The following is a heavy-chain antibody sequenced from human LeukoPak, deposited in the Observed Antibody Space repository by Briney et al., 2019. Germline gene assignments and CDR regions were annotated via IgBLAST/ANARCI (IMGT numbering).Heavy chain of an antibody. CDR2: ISSSSSYI. Sequence: SCKASGGTFSSYSMNWVRQAPGKGLEWVSSISSSSSYIYYADSVKGRFTISGDNAKSSLYLQMNSLRAEDTAVYYCARGVTGRGFDPWGQGTLVTVSS. V-gene: IGHV3-21*01. D-gene: IGHD7-27*01. J-gene: IGHJ5*02. CDR1: GGTFSSYS. CDR3: ARGVTGRGFDP.